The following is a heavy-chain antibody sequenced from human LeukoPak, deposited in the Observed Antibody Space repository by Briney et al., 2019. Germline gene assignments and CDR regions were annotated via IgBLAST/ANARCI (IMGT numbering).Heavy chain of an antibody. D-gene: IGHD4-17*01. CDR2: IYHSGST. V-gene: IGHV4-4*02. Sequence: SETLSLTCAVSGGSISSSNWWSWVRQPPGKGLEWIGEIYHSGSTNYNPSLTSRVTMSIDKATNQFHLKVTSLTAADTAVYYCARGPDYYGDYISWFPDAFHIWGQGTLVSVSP. CDR3: ARGPDYYGDYISWFPDAFHI. J-gene: IGHJ3*02. CDR1: GGSISSSNW.